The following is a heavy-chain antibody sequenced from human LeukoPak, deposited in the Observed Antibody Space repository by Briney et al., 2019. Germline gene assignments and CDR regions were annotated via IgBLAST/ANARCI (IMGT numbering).Heavy chain of an antibody. CDR2: IYYSGST. J-gene: IGHJ4*02. Sequence: PSETLSLTCAVFGGSFSDYYWSWIRQHPGKGLEWIGYIYYSGSTYYNPSHKSRVTISVDTSKSQFSLKLSSVTAADTAVYYCASSSSRRFDYWGQGTLVTVSS. CDR3: ASSSSRRFDY. CDR1: GGSFSDYY. V-gene: IGHV4-31*11. D-gene: IGHD6-13*01.